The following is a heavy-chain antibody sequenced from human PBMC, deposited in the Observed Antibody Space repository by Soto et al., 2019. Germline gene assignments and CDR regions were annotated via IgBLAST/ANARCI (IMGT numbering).Heavy chain of an antibody. J-gene: IGHJ4*02. CDR2: IYWDADK. Sequence: QITLKESGPTLVKPTQTLTLTCTFSGFSLSTTGVGVGWIRQPPGEALEWLALIYWDADKGYSPSLKSRLTTAQATPKNPVVLPLRNMDPADTATYFCAHTNYYGSWFFDSWGQGTLVTVSS. CDR3: AHTNYYGSWFFDS. V-gene: IGHV2-5*02. D-gene: IGHD3-10*01. CDR1: GFSLSTTGVG.